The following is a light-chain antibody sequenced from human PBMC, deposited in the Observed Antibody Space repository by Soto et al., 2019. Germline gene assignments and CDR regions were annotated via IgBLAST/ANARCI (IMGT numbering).Light chain of an antibody. CDR1: QSVSSC. J-gene: IGKJ4*01. CDR2: DAS. CDR3: QQCRAWPLT. Sequence: ELVLTQSPATLSLSPGERATLSCRASQSVSSCLAWYQQKPGQAPSLLIYDASKRATGIPARFSGSGSGTDFTLTISSLEPEDFAVYYCQQCRAWPLTFGGGTKVDIK. V-gene: IGKV3-11*01.